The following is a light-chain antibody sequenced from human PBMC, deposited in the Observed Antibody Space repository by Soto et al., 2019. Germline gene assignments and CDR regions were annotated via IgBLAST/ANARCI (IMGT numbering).Light chain of an antibody. V-gene: IGLV1-40*01. CDR3: QSYDSSLSGYVV. CDR2: GNS. CDR1: SSNIGAGYD. Sequence: QLVLTQPPSVSGAPGQRVTISCTGSSSNIGAGYDVHWYQQLPGTAPKLLIYGNSNRPSGVPDRFSGSKSGTSASLAITGLQAEDEAYYYCQSYDSSLSGYVVFGGGTKVTVL. J-gene: IGLJ2*01.